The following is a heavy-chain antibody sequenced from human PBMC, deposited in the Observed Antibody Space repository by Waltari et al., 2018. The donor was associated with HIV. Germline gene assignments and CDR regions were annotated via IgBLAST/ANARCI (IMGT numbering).Heavy chain of an antibody. V-gene: IGHV4-61*02. Sequence: QVQLQESGPGLVKPSQTLSLTCSVSGGSIRSGSSSWRWIRQPAGKGLEWIGRIYTSGRTNYNPSLKSRVTISVDTSKNQFSLKLSSVTAADTAVYYCARAGVVVAAIENWFDPWGQGTLVTVSS. D-gene: IGHD2-15*01. CDR1: GGSIRSGSSS. CDR2: IYTSGRT. CDR3: ARAGVVVAAIENWFDP. J-gene: IGHJ5*02.